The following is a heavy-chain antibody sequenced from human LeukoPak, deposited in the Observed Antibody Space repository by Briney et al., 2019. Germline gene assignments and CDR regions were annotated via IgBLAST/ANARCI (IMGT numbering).Heavy chain of an antibody. CDR2: ISWNSGSI. J-gene: IGHJ4*02. D-gene: IGHD6-19*01. Sequence: GGSLRLSCGGSGFIFNNYAMHWVRQPPGKGLELVSGISWNSGSIDYADSVKGRFTISRDNAKNSLYLQMNSLRVEDTAFYYCAKDNRRHYTSGPNPDSLHWGQGALVTVSS. CDR3: AKDNRRHYTSGPNPDSLH. V-gene: IGHV3-9*01. CDR1: GFIFNNYA.